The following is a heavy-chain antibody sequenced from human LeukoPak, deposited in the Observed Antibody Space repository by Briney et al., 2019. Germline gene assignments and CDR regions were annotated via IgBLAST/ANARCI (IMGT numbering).Heavy chain of an antibody. Sequence: PSETLSLTCTVSGGSISGYYWTWIQQPPGKGLEWIGYISYSGSTNYNPSLQSRVTMPVDSSKNQFSLQLSTVTAADTATYYCASGTYGTLFFWGQGTLVPVSS. CDR1: GGSISGYY. J-gene: IGHJ4*02. D-gene: IGHD1-14*01. CDR2: ISYSGST. CDR3: ASGTYGTLFF. V-gene: IGHV4-59*01.